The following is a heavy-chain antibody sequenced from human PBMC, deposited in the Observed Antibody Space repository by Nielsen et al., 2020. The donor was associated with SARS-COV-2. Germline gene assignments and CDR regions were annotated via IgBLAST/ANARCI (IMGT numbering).Heavy chain of an antibody. D-gene: IGHD3-10*01. CDR1: GFTFSDYY. Sequence: GGSLRLSCAASGFTFSDYYMSWIRQAPGKGLEWVSYISSSGSTIYYADSVKGRFTISRDNSKNTLYLQMNSLRAEDTAVYYCAKDGGGDSWFGEPYYYGMDVWGQGTTVTVSS. J-gene: IGHJ6*02. V-gene: IGHV3-11*04. CDR3: AKDGGGDSWFGEPYYYGMDV. CDR2: ISSSGSTI.